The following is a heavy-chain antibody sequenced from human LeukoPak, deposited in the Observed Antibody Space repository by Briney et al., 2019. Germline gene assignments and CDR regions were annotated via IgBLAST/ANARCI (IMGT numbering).Heavy chain of an antibody. J-gene: IGHJ4*02. CDR1: GFTFSSYW. D-gene: IGHD3-10*01. V-gene: IGHV3-7*01. CDR3: ARALVGITMVRGVIGYFDY. Sequence: PGGSLRPSCAASGFTFSSYWMSWVRQAPGKGLEWVANIKQDGSEKYYVDSVKGRFTISRDNAKNSLYLQMNGLRAEDTAVYYCARALVGITMVRGVIGYFDYWGQGTLVTVSS. CDR2: IKQDGSEK.